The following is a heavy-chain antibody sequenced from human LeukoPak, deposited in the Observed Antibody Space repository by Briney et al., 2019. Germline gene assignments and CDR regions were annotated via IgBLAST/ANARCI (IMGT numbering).Heavy chain of an antibody. Sequence: PGGSLRLSCAASEFTFSSYEMNWVRQAPGKGLEWVSYVSSSSSTIYYADSVKGRFTISRDNAENSLYLQMNSLRAEDTAVYYCARGSAAAFSFDYWGQGTLVTVSS. CDR3: ARGSAAAFSFDY. CDR2: VSSSSSTI. V-gene: IGHV3-48*03. J-gene: IGHJ4*02. CDR1: EFTFSSYE. D-gene: IGHD6-13*01.